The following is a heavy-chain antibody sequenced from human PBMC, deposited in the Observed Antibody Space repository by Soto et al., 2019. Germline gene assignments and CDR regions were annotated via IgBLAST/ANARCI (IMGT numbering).Heavy chain of an antibody. CDR1: GYTFTDYG. CDR2: ISCHNANT. V-gene: IGHV1-18*04. CDR3: ARAPRYNSGGYRDWFDL. Sequence: QVNLEQSGGEVRKPGASVKVSCKTSGYTFTDYGITWVRQAPGKGPEWMGWISCHNANTSHAQKFQDRVTLSTETSKKTGYLELRSLKSDDTAVNYCARAPRYNSGGYRDWFDLWGQGTLVTVSS. D-gene: IGHD6-19*01. J-gene: IGHJ5*02.